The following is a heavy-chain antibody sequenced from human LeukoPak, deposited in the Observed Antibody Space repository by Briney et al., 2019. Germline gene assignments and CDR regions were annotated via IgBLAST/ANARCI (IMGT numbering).Heavy chain of an antibody. CDR2: ISWNSGSI. CDR3: AKDSGPMVRGVIKRGPTGMDV. CDR1: GFTFDDYA. J-gene: IGHJ6*02. D-gene: IGHD3-10*01. V-gene: IGHV3-9*01. Sequence: GGSLRLSCAASGFTFDDYAMHWVRHAPGKGLEWVSGISWNSGSIGYADSVKGRFTISRDNAKNSLYLQMNSLRAEDTALYYCAKDSGPMVRGVIKRGPTGMDVWGQGTTVTVSS.